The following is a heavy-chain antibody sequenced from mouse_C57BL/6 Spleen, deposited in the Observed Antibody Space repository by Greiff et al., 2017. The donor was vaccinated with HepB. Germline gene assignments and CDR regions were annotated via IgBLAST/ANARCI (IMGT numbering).Heavy chain of an antibody. CDR1: GYTFTSYW. Sequence: VQLQQSGAELVMPGASVKLSCKASGYTFTSYWMHWVKQRPGQGLEWIGEIDPSDSYTNYNQKFKGKSTLTVDKSSSTAYMQLSSLTSEDSAVYYCAREVTTDFDYWGQGTTLTVSS. CDR3: AREVTTDFDY. J-gene: IGHJ2*01. V-gene: IGHV1-69*01. CDR2: IDPSDSYT. D-gene: IGHD2-2*01.